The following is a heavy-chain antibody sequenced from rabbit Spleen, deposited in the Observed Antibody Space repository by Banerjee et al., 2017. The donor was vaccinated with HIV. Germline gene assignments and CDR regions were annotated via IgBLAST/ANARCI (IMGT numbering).Heavy chain of an antibody. CDR3: ARDLVAVIGWNFNL. D-gene: IGHD1-1*01. V-gene: IGHV1S45*01. J-gene: IGHJ4*01. Sequence: QEQLEESGGDLVKPGASLTLTCTASGFDIINYICWVRQAPGKGLEWIGWISNRGSTAYANWAKGRFTISKTSSTTVTLQMTSLTAADTATYFCARDLVAVIGWNFNLWGPGTLVTVS. CDR1: GFDIINY. CDR2: ISNRGST.